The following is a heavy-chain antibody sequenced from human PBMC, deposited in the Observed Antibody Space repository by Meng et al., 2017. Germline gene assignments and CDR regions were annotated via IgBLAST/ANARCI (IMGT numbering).Heavy chain of an antibody. J-gene: IGHJ4*02. V-gene: IGHV4-4*07. CDR1: GGSISSYY. CDR3: ARESHRYGSGSYDH. D-gene: IGHD3-10*01. Sequence: ESLKISCTASGGSISSYYRSWIRQPAGKGLEWIGRIYTSGSTNYNPYPKSRVTMSVDTSKNQFSLKLSSVTAADTAVYYCARESHRYGSGSYDHWGQGTLVTVSS. CDR2: IYTSGST.